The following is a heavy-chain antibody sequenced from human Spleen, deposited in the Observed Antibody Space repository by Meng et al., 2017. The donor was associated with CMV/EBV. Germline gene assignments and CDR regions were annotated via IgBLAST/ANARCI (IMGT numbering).Heavy chain of an antibody. Sequence: ASVKVSCKASGYTFTVYYMHWVRQAPGQGLEWMGWTNPNSGGTNYAQKFQGRVTMTRDTSISTAYMDLSRLRSDDTAVYYCARRGGYCSSTSCFGDYGMDVWGQGTTVTVSS. V-gene: IGHV1-2*02. CDR2: TNPNSGGT. D-gene: IGHD2-2*01. CDR3: ARRGGYCSSTSCFGDYGMDV. CDR1: GYTFTVYY. J-gene: IGHJ6*02.